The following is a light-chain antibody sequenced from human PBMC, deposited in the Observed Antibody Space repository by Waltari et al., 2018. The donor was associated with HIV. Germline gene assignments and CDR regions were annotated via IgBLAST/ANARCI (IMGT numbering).Light chain of an antibody. CDR1: HSVGND. V-gene: IGKV3-11*01. J-gene: IGKJ4*01. CDR3: QQRTNWPPLT. CDR2: DAS. Sequence: LLTQSPAILSLSPGENATLSCRASHSVGNDLAWYKQRPGQAPKFPIYDASRRADGVPARFSGSGSETDFTLTISTVEPEDSAVYYCQQRTNWPPLTFGGGTKVEIK.